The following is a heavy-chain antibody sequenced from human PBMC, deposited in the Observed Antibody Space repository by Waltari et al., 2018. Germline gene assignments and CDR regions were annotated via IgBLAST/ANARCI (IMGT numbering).Heavy chain of an antibody. Sequence: QVQLQQWGAGLLKPSETLSLTCAVYGGSFSGYYWSWIRQPPGKGLEWIGEINQSGSTNYNPSLKSRVTISVDTSKNQFSLKLSSVTAADTAVYYCARGPYSSSWYYYYYYMDVWGKGTTVTVSS. CDR2: INQSGST. J-gene: IGHJ6*03. CDR1: GGSFSGYY. CDR3: ARGPYSSSWYYYYYYMDV. V-gene: IGHV4-34*01. D-gene: IGHD6-13*01.